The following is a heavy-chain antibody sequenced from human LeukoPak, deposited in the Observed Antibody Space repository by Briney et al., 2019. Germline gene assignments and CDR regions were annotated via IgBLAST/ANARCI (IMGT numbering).Heavy chain of an antibody. CDR2: ISNSGST. CDR3: ARELIVGATMAFDM. J-gene: IGHJ3*02. CDR1: GGSISSYY. Sequence: SETLSLTCTVSGGSISSYYWTWIRQPPGKGLEWIGYISNSGSTNYNPSLKSRVTILMDTSRKQFSLKLSSVTAADTAVYYCARELIVGATMAFDMWGQGTRVTVSS. V-gene: IGHV4-59*01. D-gene: IGHD1-26*01.